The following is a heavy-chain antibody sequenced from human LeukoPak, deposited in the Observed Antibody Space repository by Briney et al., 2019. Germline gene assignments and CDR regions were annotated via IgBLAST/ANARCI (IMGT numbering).Heavy chain of an antibody. CDR2: IIPILGIA. CDR1: GRTFSSYA. J-gene: IGHJ6*03. Sequence: ASVKVSCKASGRTFSSYAISWVRQAPGQGLEWMGRIIPILGIANYAQKFQGRVTSTADKSTSTAYMELSSLRSEDTAVYYCARARGGYCSSTSCPHNYYYYYYMDVWGKGTTVTVSS. D-gene: IGHD2-2*01. CDR3: ARARGGYCSSTSCPHNYYYYYYMDV. V-gene: IGHV1-69*04.